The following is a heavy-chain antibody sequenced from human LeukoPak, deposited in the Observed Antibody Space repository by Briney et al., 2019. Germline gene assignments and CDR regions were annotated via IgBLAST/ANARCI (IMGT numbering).Heavy chain of an antibody. Sequence: PGGSLRLSCAASGFTFSSYAMHWVRQAPGKGLEWVAVISYDGSNKYYADSVKGRFTISRDNSKNTLYLQMNSLRAEDTAVYYCAKDVGGTNFHYMDVWGKGTTVIVSS. V-gene: IGHV3-30-3*01. CDR2: ISYDGSNK. D-gene: IGHD1-26*01. J-gene: IGHJ6*03. CDR1: GFTFSSYA. CDR3: AKDVGGTNFHYMDV.